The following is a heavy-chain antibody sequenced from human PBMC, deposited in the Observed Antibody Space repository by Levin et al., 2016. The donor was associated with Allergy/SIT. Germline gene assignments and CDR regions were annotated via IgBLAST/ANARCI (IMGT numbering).Heavy chain of an antibody. CDR2: FDPEDGET. CDR1: GYTLTELS. V-gene: IGHV1-24*01. J-gene: IGHJ6*02. CDR3: ARDSITMVRAYYYYGMDV. D-gene: IGHD3-10*01. Sequence: ASVKVSCKVSGYTLTELSMHWVRQAPGKGLEWMGGFDPEDGETIYAQKFQGRVTMTEDTSTDTAYMELSSLRSDDTAVYYCARDSITMVRAYYYYGMDVWGQGTTVTVSS.